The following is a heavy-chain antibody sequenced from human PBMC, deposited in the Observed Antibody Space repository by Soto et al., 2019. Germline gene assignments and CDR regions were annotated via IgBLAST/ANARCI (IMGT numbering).Heavy chain of an antibody. CDR2: INHSGST. V-gene: IGHV4-34*01. D-gene: IGHD2-2*02. Sequence: SETLSLTCAVYGGSFSGYYWSWIRQPPGKGLEWIGEINHSGSTNYNPSLKSRVTISVDTSKNQFSLKLSSVTAADTAVYYCARGRALRYCSSTSCYRGRTLYYYGMDVWGQGTTVTV. CDR3: ARGRALRYCSSTSCYRGRTLYYYGMDV. CDR1: GGSFSGYY. J-gene: IGHJ6*02.